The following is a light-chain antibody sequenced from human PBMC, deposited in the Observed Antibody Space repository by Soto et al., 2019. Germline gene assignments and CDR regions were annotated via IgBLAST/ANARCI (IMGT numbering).Light chain of an antibody. CDR2: EVS. CDR1: SSDVGGYNY. V-gene: IGLV2-14*01. CDR3: RSFQSDSPFA. J-gene: IGLJ1*01. Sequence: SSLAHTASCSVSPGHSIAISCTGTSSDVGGYNYVSWYQQHPGKAPKLLIYEVSIRPSGVSDRFSGSKSGNTASLTISGPQTEDDPDQYCRSFQSDSPFAFGSGNKVTV.